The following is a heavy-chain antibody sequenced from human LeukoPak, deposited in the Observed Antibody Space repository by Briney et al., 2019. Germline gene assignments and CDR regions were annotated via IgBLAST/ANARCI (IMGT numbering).Heavy chain of an antibody. D-gene: IGHD2-15*01. CDR1: GGSISSGGYF. CDR2: VVNG. V-gene: IGHV4-30-2*01. CDR3: ARGAMTPRPVVVHAYAMDV. Sequence: SQTLSLTCAVSGGSISSGGYFWTWIRQPPGRGLEWIGDVVNGANPSLESRVTISIDRSTNQFSLKLRSVTAADTAVYFCARGAMTPRPVVVHAYAMDVWGQGTTVTVSS. J-gene: IGHJ6*01.